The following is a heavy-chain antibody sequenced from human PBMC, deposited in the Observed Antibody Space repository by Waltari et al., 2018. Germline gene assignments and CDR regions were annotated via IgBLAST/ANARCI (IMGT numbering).Heavy chain of an antibody. J-gene: IGHJ6*03. CDR3: AMRAAIAATGPTYYMDV. Sequence: QVQLQESGPGLVKPSETLSLTCAVSGYSISSGSYWGWIRQPPGKGLDGIGSIYHSGSTYYNPALKSRVTIAVDTSKNQFSLKLSSVTAADTAVYYWAMRAAIAATGPTYYMDVWGKGTTVTVSS. CDR2: IYHSGST. V-gene: IGHV4-38-2*01. D-gene: IGHD6-13*01. CDR1: GYSISSGSY.